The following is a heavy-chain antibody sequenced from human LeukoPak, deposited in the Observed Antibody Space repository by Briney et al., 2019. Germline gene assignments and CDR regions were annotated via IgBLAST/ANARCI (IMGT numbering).Heavy chain of an antibody. CDR2: IYYSGST. J-gene: IGHJ3*02. Sequence: SETLSPTCTVSGGSISSYYWSWIRQPPGKGLEWIGYIYYSGSTNYNPSLKSRVTISVDTSKNQFSLKLSSVTAADTAVYYCARVGRVVDDAFDIWGQGTMVTVSS. V-gene: IGHV4-59*01. CDR3: ARVGRVVDDAFDI. D-gene: IGHD3-3*01. CDR1: GGSISSYY.